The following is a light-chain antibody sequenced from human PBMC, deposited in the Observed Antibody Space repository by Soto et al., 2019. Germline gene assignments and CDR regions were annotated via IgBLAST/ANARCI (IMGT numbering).Light chain of an antibody. CDR3: QKYNSAPWT. Sequence: DIKMSQSPSSLSASVVDRVTISSRASQGISNYLAWYQQKPGKVPKLLIYAASTWQSGVPFRFSGSGSGTDFTLTISSLQPEDVATYYCQKYNSAPWTFGQGTKVDIK. J-gene: IGKJ1*01. V-gene: IGKV1-27*01. CDR1: QGISNY. CDR2: AAS.